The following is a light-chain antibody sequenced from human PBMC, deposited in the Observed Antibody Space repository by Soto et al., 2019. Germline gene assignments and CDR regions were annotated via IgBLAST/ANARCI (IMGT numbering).Light chain of an antibody. J-gene: IGKJ5*01. CDR3: QQRSNWPTT. CDR1: QSVSSN. Sequence: EIVMTQSPATLSVSPVERATLSCRASQSVSSNLAWYQQKPGQAPRLLIYGASTRATGIPARISGSGSGTDFTLTISSLEPEDFAVYYCQQRSNWPTTFGQGTRLEIK. CDR2: GAS. V-gene: IGKV3-11*01.